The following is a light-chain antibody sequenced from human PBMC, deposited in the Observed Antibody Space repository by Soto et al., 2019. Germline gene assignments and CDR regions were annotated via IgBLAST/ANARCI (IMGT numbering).Light chain of an antibody. CDR2: GTS. CDR1: QSLRRSH. V-gene: IGKV3-20*01. Sequence: EILLTQSPGTLSFSPGEKATLSCRVDQSLRRSHLAWYRQKPGQAPRLLIYGTSNRATGIPDRVSGSGSGADFTLTISGLEPEDFAVYYCQHYGGSPPITFGQGTRLEI. CDR3: QHYGGSPPIT. J-gene: IGKJ5*01.